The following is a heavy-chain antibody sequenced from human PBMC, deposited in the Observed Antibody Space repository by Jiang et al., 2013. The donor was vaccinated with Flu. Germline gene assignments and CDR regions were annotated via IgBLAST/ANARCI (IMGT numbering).Heavy chain of an antibody. CDR1: GYTFSSYG. Sequence: GAEVKKPGASMKVSCKASGYTFSSYGISWVRQAPGQGLEWMGWISAYNGDTNYAQKLQGRVTMTTDTSTSTAYMELRSLRSDDTAVYYCARETARTDAFDIWGQGTMVTVSS. CDR2: ISAYNGDT. V-gene: IGHV1-18*01. D-gene: IGHD6-6*01. J-gene: IGHJ3*02. CDR3: ARETARTDAFDI.